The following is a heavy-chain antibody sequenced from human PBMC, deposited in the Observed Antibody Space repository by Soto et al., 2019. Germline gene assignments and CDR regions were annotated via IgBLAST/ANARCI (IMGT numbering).Heavy chain of an antibody. J-gene: IGHJ5*02. V-gene: IGHV3-23*01. D-gene: IGHD3-10*01. CDR1: GFTFSSYA. CDR2: ISGSGGST. Sequence: GGSLRLSCAASGFTFSSYAMSWVRQAPGKGLEWVSAISGSGGSTYYADSVKGRFTISRDNSKNTLYLQMNSLRAEDTAVYYCAKDGATTMVRGLNHGLLDSPAFDPWGQGTLVTVSS. CDR3: AKDGATTMVRGLNHGLLDSPAFDP.